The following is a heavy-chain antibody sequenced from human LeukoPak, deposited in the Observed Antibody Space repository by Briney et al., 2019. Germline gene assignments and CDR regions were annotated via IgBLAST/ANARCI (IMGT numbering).Heavy chain of an antibody. CDR1: GGSISSGGYY. V-gene: IGHV4-31*03. Sequence: PSQTLSLTCTVSGGSISSGGYYWSWIRQHPGKGLEWIGYIYYSGSTYYNPSLKSRVTISVDTSKNQFSLKLSSVTAADTAVYYCARAPSIESYYYYMDVWGQGTLVTVSS. J-gene: IGHJ6*03. CDR2: IYYSGST. CDR3: ARAPSIESYYYYMDV.